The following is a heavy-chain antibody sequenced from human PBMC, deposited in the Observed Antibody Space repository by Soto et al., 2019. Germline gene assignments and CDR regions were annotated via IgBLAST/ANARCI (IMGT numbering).Heavy chain of an antibody. CDR1: GGSISSSSYH. Sequence: SDTLSLTCPVSGGSISSSSYHWGWIRQPPGKGLEWIGRIYYSGSTDYNPSLKSRXXXXVDTSKNQFSLKLSSVTAADTAVYYCARHHVVVVAATDNWFDPWGQGTLVTVSS. D-gene: IGHD2-15*01. CDR2: IYYSGST. J-gene: IGHJ5*02. V-gene: IGHV4-39*01. CDR3: ARHHVVVVAATDNWFDP.